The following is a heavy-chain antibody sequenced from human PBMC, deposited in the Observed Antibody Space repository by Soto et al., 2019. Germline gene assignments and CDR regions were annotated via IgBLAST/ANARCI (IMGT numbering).Heavy chain of an antibody. Sequence: ASETLSLTSTVSGGSISSGGYYWSWIRQHPGKGLEWIGYIYYSGSTYYNPSLKSRVTISVDTSKNQFSLKLSSVTAADTAVYYCARDRVVGATTRFDYWGQGTLVTVSS. J-gene: IGHJ4*02. D-gene: IGHD1-26*01. CDR3: ARDRVVGATTRFDY. CDR1: GGSISSGGYY. CDR2: IYYSGST. V-gene: IGHV4-31*03.